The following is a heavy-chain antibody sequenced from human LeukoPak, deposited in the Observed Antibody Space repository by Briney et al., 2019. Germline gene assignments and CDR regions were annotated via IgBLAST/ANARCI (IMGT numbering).Heavy chain of an antibody. CDR3: AKDGQKDIVLMVYALNFDY. D-gene: IGHD2-8*01. V-gene: IGHV3-23*01. CDR2: ISGSGGST. J-gene: IGHJ4*02. Sequence: GGSLRLSCAASGFTFSNFAMRWVRQAPGKGLEWVSAISGSGGSTYYADSVKGRFTISRDNSKNTLYLQMNSLRAEDTAVYYCAKDGQKDIVLMVYALNFDYWGQGTLVTVSS. CDR1: GFTFSNFA.